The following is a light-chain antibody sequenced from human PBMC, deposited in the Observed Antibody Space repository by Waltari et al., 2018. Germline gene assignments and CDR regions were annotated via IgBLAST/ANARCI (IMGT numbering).Light chain of an antibody. Sequence: DIVMTQSPASLAVSLAETAAITCQSSQSVLYSSNNKNDLAWYQQKPGQPPKLLIYWASTRESGVPDRFSGSGSGTDFTLTISSLQAEDVAVYYCQQYYSTPRTFGQGTKVEIK. V-gene: IGKV4-1*01. CDR3: QQYYSTPRT. CDR2: WAS. CDR1: QSVLYSSNNKND. J-gene: IGKJ1*01.